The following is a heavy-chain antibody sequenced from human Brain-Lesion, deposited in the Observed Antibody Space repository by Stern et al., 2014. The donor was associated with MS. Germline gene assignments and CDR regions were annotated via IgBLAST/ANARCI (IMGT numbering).Heavy chain of an antibody. CDR2: INPKSGGT. D-gene: IGHD3-22*01. CDR3: ATYYYDSTGYNDF. V-gene: IGHV1-2*04. Sequence: QVQLLQPGAEVKKPGASVKVSCKASGYTFPGYYMHWVRQAPGQGLEWMGWINPKSGGTNYAQKFQGWVTMTRDTSINTAYMELSRLRSDDTAVYYCATYYYDSTGYNDFWGQGTLVTVSS. J-gene: IGHJ4*02. CDR1: GYTFPGYY.